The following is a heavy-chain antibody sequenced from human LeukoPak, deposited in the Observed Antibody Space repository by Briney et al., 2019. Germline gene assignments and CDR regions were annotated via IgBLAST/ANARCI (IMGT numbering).Heavy chain of an antibody. CDR2: INTNTGNP. CDR3: ARDREDYMNYYYYMDV. D-gene: IGHD4-11*01. J-gene: IGHJ6*03. V-gene: IGHV7-4-1*02. CDR1: GYTFTKYA. Sequence: ASVKVSCKASGYTFTKYAVNWVRQAPGQGLEWMGWINTNTGNPTYAQGFTGRFVFSLDTSVSTAYLQISSLKAEDTAVYYCARDREDYMNYYYYMDVWGKGTTVTVSS.